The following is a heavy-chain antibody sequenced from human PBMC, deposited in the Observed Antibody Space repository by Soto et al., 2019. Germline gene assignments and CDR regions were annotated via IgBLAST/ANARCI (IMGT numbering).Heavy chain of an antibody. CDR1: GGTFSSYV. V-gene: IGHV1-69*01. D-gene: IGHD6-13*01. CDR2: IIPIFGAP. Sequence: ASVKVSCKASGGTFSSYVISWVRQAPGQGLEWMGGIIPIFGAPNYALNFHGRVTITADESTSTAYMELSSLRSEDTAVYYCARGSSSWFLDYWGQGTLVTVSS. CDR3: ARGSSSWFLDY. J-gene: IGHJ4*02.